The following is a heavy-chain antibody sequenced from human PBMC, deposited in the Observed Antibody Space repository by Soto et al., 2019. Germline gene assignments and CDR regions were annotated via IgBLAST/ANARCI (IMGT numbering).Heavy chain of an antibody. CDR2: IYYSGST. D-gene: IGHD1-1*01. V-gene: IGHV4-30-4*01. CDR3: ARGPPGRAGTTWDDY. Sequence: SETLSLTCTVSGGSISSGAYYWSWIRQPPGKGLEWIGYIYYSGSTYYNPSLKSRVTISVDTSKNQFSLKLSSVTAADTAVYYCARGPPGRAGTTWDDYWGQGTLVTVSS. J-gene: IGHJ4*02. CDR1: GGSISSGAYY.